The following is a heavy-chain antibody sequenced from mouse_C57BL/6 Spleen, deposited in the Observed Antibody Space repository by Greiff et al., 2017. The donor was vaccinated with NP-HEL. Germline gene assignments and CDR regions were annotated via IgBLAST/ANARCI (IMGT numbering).Heavy chain of an antibody. J-gene: IGHJ2*01. CDR2: ISPGSGST. V-gene: IGHV1-55*01. CDR1: GYTFTSYW. CDR3: ARATTVVATGDY. Sequence: QVQLQQPGAELVKPGASVKMSCKASGYTFTSYWITWVKQRPGQGLEWIGDISPGSGSTNYNEKFKSKATLTVDTSSSTAYMQLSSLTSEDSAVYYCARATTVVATGDYWGQGTTLTVSS. D-gene: IGHD1-1*01.